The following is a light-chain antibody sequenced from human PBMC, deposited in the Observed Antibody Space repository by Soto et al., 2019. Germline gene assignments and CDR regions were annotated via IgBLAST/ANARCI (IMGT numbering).Light chain of an antibody. CDR2: EVS. CDR3: NSYAGSNIYV. Sequence: QSALTQPPSASGSPGQSVTISCTGTSSDVGGYNFVSWYQHHPGKAPKLIIYEVSKRPSGVPNRFSGSKSGNTASQTVSGLQAEDEADYYCNSYAGSNIYVFGSGTKLTVL. V-gene: IGLV2-8*01. CDR1: SSDVGGYNF. J-gene: IGLJ1*01.